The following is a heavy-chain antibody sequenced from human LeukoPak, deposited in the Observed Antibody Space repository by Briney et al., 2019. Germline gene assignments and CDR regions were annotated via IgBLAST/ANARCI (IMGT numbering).Heavy chain of an antibody. D-gene: IGHD2-15*01. CDR2: IYTSGST. J-gene: IGHJ5*02. CDR3: ARGVVVNGNWFDP. CDR1: GGSISSGSYC. Sequence: SETLSLTCTVSGGSISSGSYCWSWIRQPAGKGLEWIGRIYTSGSTDYNPSLKSRVTISVDTSKNQFSLKLSSVTAADTAVYYCARGVVVNGNWFDPWGQGTLVTVSS. V-gene: IGHV4-61*02.